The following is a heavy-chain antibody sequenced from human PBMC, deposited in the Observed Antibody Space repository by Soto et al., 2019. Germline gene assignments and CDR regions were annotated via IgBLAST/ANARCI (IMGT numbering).Heavy chain of an antibody. CDR2: ISGSGGST. D-gene: IGHD4-17*01. V-gene: IGHV3-23*01. CDR1: GFTFSSYA. Sequence: GGSLRLSCAASGFTFSSYAMSWVRQAPGKGLEWVSAISGSGGSTYYADSVKGRFTISRDNSKNTLYLQMNSLRAEDTAVYYCAKDFRASVYGDYYFDYWGQGTLVTVSS. J-gene: IGHJ4*02. CDR3: AKDFRASVYGDYYFDY.